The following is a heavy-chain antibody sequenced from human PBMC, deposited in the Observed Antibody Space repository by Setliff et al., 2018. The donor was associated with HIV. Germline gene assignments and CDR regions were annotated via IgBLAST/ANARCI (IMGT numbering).Heavy chain of an antibody. V-gene: IGHV3-23*01. J-gene: IGHJ4*02. D-gene: IGHD4-4*01. CDR3: AKTQTVITVYGPFDS. CDR1: GFTFSGYW. CDR2: ISGSGDIT. Sequence: GGSLRLSCAASGFTFSGYWMHWVRQAPGKGLEWVSVISGSGDITYYRESVKGRFTVSRDNSNNTVYLQMNSLRAEDTAMYYCAKTQTVITVYGPFDSWGQGTPVTVSS.